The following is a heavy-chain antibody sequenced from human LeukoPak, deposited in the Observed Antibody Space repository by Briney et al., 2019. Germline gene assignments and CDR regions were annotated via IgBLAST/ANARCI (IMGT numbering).Heavy chain of an antibody. CDR3: ARYPRSYGSGSYYFDY. CDR2: ISSSSSYI. Sequence: GGSLRLSCAASGFTFSSYSMNWVRQAPGKGLEWVSSISSSSSYIYYADSVKGRFTISRDNAKNSLYLQMNSLRAEDTAVYYCARYPRSYGSGSYYFDYWGQGTLVTVSS. V-gene: IGHV3-21*01. CDR1: GFTFSSYS. J-gene: IGHJ4*02. D-gene: IGHD3-10*01.